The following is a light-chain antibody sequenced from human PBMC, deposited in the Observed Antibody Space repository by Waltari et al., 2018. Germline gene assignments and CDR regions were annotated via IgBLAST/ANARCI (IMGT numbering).Light chain of an antibody. CDR2: DVS. V-gene: IGLV2-14*03. Sequence: QSALTQPASVSGSPGQSITISCTGTRSYVGGYNYVSWYQQHPGKAPKLMIDDVSNRPSGVSNRFSGSKSGNTASLTISGLQAEDEADYYCSSYTSSSTLAFGGGTKLTVL. J-gene: IGLJ2*01. CDR3: SSYTSSSTLA. CDR1: RSYVGGYNY.